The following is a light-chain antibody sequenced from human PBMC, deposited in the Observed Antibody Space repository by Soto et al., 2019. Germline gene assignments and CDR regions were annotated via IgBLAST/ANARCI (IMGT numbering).Light chain of an antibody. CDR1: QSVSSSY. Sequence: EIVLTQSPGTLSLSPGERATLSCRASQSVSSSYLAWYQQKPGQAPRLLIYGASSRATGIPDRFSGSGSGKDFTLTIIRLVLEDFAVYYCQQYGSSPQKLTFGGGTKVDIK. CDR3: QQYGSSPQKLT. J-gene: IGKJ4*01. V-gene: IGKV3-20*01. CDR2: GAS.